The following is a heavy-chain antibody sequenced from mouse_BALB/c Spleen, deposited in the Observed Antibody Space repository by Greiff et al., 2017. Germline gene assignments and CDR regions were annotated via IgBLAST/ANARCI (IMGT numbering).Heavy chain of an antibody. CDR1: GYSITSGYY. J-gene: IGHJ3*01. V-gene: IGHV3-6*02. CDR2: ISYDGSN. D-gene: IGHD2-4*01. Sequence: DVQLQESGPGLVKPSQSLSLTCSVTGYSITSGYYWNWIRQFPGNKLEWMGYISYDGSNNYNPSLKNRISITRDTSKNQFFLKLNSVTTEDTATYYCARGLNDYWFAYWGQGTLVTVSA. CDR3: ARGLNDYWFAY.